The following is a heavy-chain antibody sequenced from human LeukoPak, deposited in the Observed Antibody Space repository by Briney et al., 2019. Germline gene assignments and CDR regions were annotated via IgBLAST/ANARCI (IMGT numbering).Heavy chain of an antibody. CDR1: GGSFSGYY. V-gene: IGHV4-34*01. J-gene: IGHJ4*02. CDR3: ASRPSFMVRGVIIRYYFDY. CDR2: ISHSGST. D-gene: IGHD3-10*01. Sequence: SETLSLTCAVYGGSFSGYYWSWIRQPPGKGLEWIGEISHSGSTNYNPSLKSRVTISVDTSKNQFSLKLSSVTAADTAVYYCASRPSFMVRGVIIRYYFDYWGQGTLVTVSS.